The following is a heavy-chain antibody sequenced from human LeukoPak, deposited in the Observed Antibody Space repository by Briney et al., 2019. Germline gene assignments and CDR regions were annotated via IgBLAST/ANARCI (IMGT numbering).Heavy chain of an antibody. J-gene: IGHJ4*02. D-gene: IGHD4/OR15-4a*01. CDR1: GFTFSSYA. CDR2: SGSGGDT. CDR3: AKARGATYGTYYFDY. V-gene: IGHV3-23*01. Sequence: GGSLRLSCAASGFTFSSYAMNWVRQAPGKGREWVSISGSGGDTYYADSVKGRFTIYRDNSKNTLYLQMNSLRAEDTAVYYCAKARGATYGTYYFDYWGQGTLVTVSS.